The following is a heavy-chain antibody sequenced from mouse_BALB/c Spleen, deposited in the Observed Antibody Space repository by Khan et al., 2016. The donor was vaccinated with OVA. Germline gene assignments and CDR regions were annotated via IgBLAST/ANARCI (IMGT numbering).Heavy chain of an antibody. J-gene: IGHJ3*01. Sequence: QVRLQQSGAELVKPGASVKLSCKASGYTFTTYWMHWVKQRPGQGLEWIGEINPSNGRTNYNEKLKSKATLTVDKSSSTAYIQLSSLTSEDSAVYYCARGGANWGAWFAYWGQGTLVTVSA. CDR3: ARGGANWGAWFAY. CDR2: INPSNGRT. V-gene: IGHV1S81*02. CDR1: GYTFTTYW. D-gene: IGHD4-1*01.